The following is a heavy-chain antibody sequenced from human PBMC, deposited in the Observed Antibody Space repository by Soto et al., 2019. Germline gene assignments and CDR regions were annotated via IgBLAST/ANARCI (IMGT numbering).Heavy chain of an antibody. CDR1: GFTFNDAW. CDR3: FTDSQFRQAY. J-gene: IGHJ4*02. Sequence: PGRSLRLSWAASGFTFNDAWMNWVRQAPGKGLEWVGLFKSKIDGGTIHYAASVKGRFTISRDDSKSVFYLQMNSLQTEDTAVYHCFTDSQFRQAYWGQGTLVTVSS. CDR2: FKSKIDGGTI. V-gene: IGHV3-15*07.